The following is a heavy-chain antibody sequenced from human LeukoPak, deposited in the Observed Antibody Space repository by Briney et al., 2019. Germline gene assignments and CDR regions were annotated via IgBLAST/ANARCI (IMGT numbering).Heavy chain of an antibody. CDR3: ARVQYYYDSSGYYYYYMDV. J-gene: IGHJ6*03. V-gene: IGHV4-4*07. CDR2: IYTSGST. Sequence: SETLSLTCTVSGGSISSYYWSWIRQPAGEGLEWIGRIYTSGSTNYNPALKSRVPMSVDTSKIQFSLKLSSVTAADTAVYYCARVQYYYDSSGYYYYYMDVWGKGTTVTISS. D-gene: IGHD3-22*01. CDR1: GGSISSYY.